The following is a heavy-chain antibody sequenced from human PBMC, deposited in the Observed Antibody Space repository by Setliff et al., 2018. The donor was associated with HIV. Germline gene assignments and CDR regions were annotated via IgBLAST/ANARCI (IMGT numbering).Heavy chain of an antibody. J-gene: IGHJ6*03. V-gene: IGHV4-39*02. CDR1: GDSVNDRSYF. Sequence: SETLSLTCTVSGDSVNDRSYFWGWIRQPPGKEPEWIASIYYNTRTYYNLSLRSRVTISVDTSKNLFSLKMTSVTAADTAVYYCAGNQNWNGYAFPYIDVWGKGTTVTVSS. CDR3: AGNQNWNGYAFPYIDV. CDR2: IYYNTRT. D-gene: IGHD3-3*01.